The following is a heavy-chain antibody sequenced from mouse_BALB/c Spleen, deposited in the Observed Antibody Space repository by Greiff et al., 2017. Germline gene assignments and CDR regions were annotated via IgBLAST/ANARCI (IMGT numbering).Heavy chain of an antibody. D-gene: IGHD1-2*01. CDR2: IDPANGNT. Sequence: EVKLQESGAELVKPGASVKLSCTASGFNIKDTYMHWVKQRPEQGLEWIGRIDPANGNTKYDPKFQGKATITADTSSNTAYLQLSSLTSEDTAVYYCARDYGYGGAMDYWGQGTSVTVSS. V-gene: IGHV14-3*02. CDR3: ARDYGYGGAMDY. J-gene: IGHJ4*01. CDR1: GFNIKDTY.